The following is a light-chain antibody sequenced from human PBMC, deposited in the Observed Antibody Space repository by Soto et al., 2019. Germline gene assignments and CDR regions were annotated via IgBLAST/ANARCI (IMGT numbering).Light chain of an antibody. CDR1: QSVSSN. J-gene: IGKJ5*01. V-gene: IGKV3D-15*01. CDR3: LQDNDWPLST. CDR2: GAS. Sequence: DIVMTPSPATLPVSPVERATLSCRASQSVSSNLAWYQQTPGPAPRFLISGASNRATGIPARFSCSGSGTEFTPTSSRLQSEDSGIYYGLQDNDWPLSTFGRGTRLEIK.